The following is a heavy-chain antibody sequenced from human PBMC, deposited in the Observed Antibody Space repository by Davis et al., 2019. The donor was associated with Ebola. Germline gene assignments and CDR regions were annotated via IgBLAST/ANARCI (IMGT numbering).Heavy chain of an antibody. V-gene: IGHV3-49*03. CDR1: GFTFGDFA. J-gene: IGHJ5*02. CDR2: IRSKGYGAAI. Sequence: PGGSLRLSCSTSGFTFGDFAITWFRQAPGKGLEWVGLIRSKGYGAAIEYAASVKGRFTISRDDSKSIAYLQMNSLRVEDTAVYYCARDPDTSGYYSWFDPWGQGTLVNVSS. CDR3: ARDPDTSGYYSWFDP. D-gene: IGHD6-19*01.